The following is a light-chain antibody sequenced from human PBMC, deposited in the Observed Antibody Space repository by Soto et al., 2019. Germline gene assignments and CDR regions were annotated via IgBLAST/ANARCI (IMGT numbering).Light chain of an antibody. CDR3: LVVYGDCVV. Sequence: QAVVTQEPSLTVSPGGAVTLTCASSTGPVTSGYYPNWFQQRPGQPPRALIYSTTYKQPWTPARFSGSLLGGKAALTLSDAQPEDEADYYCLVVYGDCVVFGGGTKLTVL. CDR2: STT. V-gene: IGLV7-43*01. CDR1: TGPVTSGYY. J-gene: IGLJ2*01.